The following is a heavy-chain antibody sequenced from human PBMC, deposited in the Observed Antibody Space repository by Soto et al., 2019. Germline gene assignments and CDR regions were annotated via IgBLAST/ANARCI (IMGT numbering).Heavy chain of an antibody. D-gene: IGHD3-3*01. V-gene: IGHV4-59*01. Sequence: PSETLSLTCTVSSGSISSYYWSWIRQPPRKGLEWIAHMSHSGTTNYNASLKSRVTISVDTSKNQLSLDLTSVTAADTAIYYCAKNRACYDTECIGVFDYWGQGSQVTVSS. CDR2: MSHSGTT. J-gene: IGHJ4*02. CDR1: SGSISSYY. CDR3: AKNRACYDTECIGVFDY.